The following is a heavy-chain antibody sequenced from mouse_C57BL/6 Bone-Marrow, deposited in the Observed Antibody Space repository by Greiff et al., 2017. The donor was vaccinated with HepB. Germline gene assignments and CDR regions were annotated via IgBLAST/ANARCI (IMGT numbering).Heavy chain of an antibody. CDR3: ARYASYSPFAY. J-gene: IGHJ3*01. D-gene: IGHD6-1*01. Sequence: QVHVKQSGAELARPGASVKLSCKASGYTFTSYGISWVKQRTGQGLEWIGEIYPRSGNTYYNEKFKGKATLTADKSSSTAYMELRSLTSEDSAVYFCARYASYSPFAYWGQGTLVTVSA. V-gene: IGHV1-81*01. CDR2: IYPRSGNT. CDR1: GYTFTSYG.